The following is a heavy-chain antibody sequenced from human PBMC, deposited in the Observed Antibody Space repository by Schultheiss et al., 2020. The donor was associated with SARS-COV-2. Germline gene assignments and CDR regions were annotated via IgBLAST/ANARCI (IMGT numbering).Heavy chain of an antibody. CDR2: ISSSSSYT. D-gene: IGHD2-15*01. V-gene: IGHV3-21*05. CDR1: GFTFSSYA. J-gene: IGHJ3*02. Sequence: GGSLRLSCAASGFTFSSYAMHWVRQAPGKGLEWVSYISSSSSYTNYADSVKGRFTISRDNAKNSLYLQMNSLRAEDTAVYYCARSYFEDIVVVVAATIDAFDIWGQGTMVTVSS. CDR3: ARSYFEDIVVVVAATIDAFDI.